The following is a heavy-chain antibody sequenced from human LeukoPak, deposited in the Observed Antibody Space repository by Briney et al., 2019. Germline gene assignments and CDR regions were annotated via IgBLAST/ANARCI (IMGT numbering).Heavy chain of an antibody. J-gene: IGHJ4*02. V-gene: IGHV3-23*01. CDR1: GFTFSSYA. D-gene: IGHD5-24*01. CDR3: ARRDDYSAYDC. CDR2: ISGRGTT. Sequence: GGSLRLSCAASGFTFSSYAMSWVRQALGMGLVWVSAISGRGTTYYTDSVKGRFTISRDNSKNTLYLQMSSLRAEDTAMYYCARRDDYSAYDCWGQGTLVTVSS.